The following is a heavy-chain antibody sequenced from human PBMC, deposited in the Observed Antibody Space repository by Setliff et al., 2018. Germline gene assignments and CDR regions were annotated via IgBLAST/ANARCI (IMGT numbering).Heavy chain of an antibody. CDR2: IKEDGSER. D-gene: IGHD3-22*01. CDR3: ARDRWKVIVNRGDDAFDL. Sequence: PGGSLRPSCAASRFTFSNYWMSWVRQAPGKGLEWVANIKEDGSERYYVDSVKGRFTISRDNAKNSLDLQMNNLRDEDTAVYYCARDRWKVIVNRGDDAFDLWGQGTMVTVSS. V-gene: IGHV3-7*01. J-gene: IGHJ3*01. CDR1: RFTFSNYW.